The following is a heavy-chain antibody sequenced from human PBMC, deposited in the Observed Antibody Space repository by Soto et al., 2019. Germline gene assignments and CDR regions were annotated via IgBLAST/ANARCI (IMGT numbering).Heavy chain of an antibody. CDR3: ARLRSGPDNGWYWAFDY. Sequence: SETLSLTCTVSGGSISRGAYYWTWIRQHPVKGLEWIGYISNSGSTYYNPSLKSRLTISADTSKNQFSLKLSSVTAADTAVYFCARLRSGPDNGWYWAFDYWGQGTLVTVSS. CDR1: GGSISRGAYY. J-gene: IGHJ4*02. D-gene: IGHD6-19*01. CDR2: ISNSGST. V-gene: IGHV4-30-4*08.